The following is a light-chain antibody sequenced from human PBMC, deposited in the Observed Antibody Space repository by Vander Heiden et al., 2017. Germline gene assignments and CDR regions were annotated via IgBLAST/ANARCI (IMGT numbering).Light chain of an antibody. CDR1: HLGDKD. J-gene: IGLJ3*02. Sequence: SYELTQPPSVSVSPGQTVSIPCSGDHLGDKDVGWSQQKPGQSPVLVIYQGYKRPSGNPERFSGSNSGNTATLTISGTQAMDEADYYCQTWDSNTWVFGGGTKLTVL. CDR3: QTWDSNTWV. V-gene: IGLV3-1*01. CDR2: QGY.